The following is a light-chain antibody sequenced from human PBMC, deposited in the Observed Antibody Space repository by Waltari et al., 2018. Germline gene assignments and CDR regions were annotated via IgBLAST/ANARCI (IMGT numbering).Light chain of an antibody. J-gene: IGKJ4*01. V-gene: IGKV3-15*01. CDR1: QSVSSN. CDR2: GAS. CDR3: QQYKTFPLT. Sequence: EIVMTQSPATLSVSPGERATLTCRARQSVSSNLAWYQQKPGQAPRLLIYGASSLQSGVPSRFSGSGSGTDFTLTISSLQPEDFASYYCQQYKTFPLTFGGGTKVEIK.